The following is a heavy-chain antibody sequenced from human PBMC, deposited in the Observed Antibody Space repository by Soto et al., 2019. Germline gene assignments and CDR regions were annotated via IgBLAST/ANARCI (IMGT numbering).Heavy chain of an antibody. J-gene: IGHJ5*02. CDR3: ARYYGDPNWFDP. V-gene: IGHV4-31*02. D-gene: IGHD2-21*01. CDR2: VYYSGSN. Sequence: PCETLSLTWNVSRHSISSGTDYWSWIRQHPVKGLEWIGYVYYSGSNYYITSLKSRLTMSLDKYKNQFSLRLSSVTVADTALYYCARYYGDPNWFDPWGQGTLVTVSS. CDR1: RHSISSGTDY.